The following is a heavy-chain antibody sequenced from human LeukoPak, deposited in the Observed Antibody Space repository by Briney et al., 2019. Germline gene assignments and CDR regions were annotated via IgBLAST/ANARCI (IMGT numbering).Heavy chain of an antibody. Sequence: PSETLSLTCTVSGGSISSSSYYWGWLRQPPGKGLEWIGSIYYSGSTYYNPSLKSRVTISVDTSKNQFSLKLSSVTAADTAVYYCARLPDFWSGYLDYWVQGTLVTVSS. CDR2: IYYSGST. V-gene: IGHV4-39*07. J-gene: IGHJ4*02. CDR1: GGSISSSSYY. D-gene: IGHD3-3*01. CDR3: ARLPDFWSGYLDY.